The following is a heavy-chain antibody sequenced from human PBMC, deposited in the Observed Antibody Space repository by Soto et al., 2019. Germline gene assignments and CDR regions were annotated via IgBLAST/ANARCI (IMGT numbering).Heavy chain of an antibody. Sequence: QITLKESGPTLVKPTQTLTLTCSFSGFSLSTRGVGVGWIRQPPGKALEWLALIYWDDDKRYRPSLKSRLTHTKDTSKSQLVLTNTNMDPVDTATYFCAHLGITGTTSWFDPWGQGTLVTVSS. D-gene: IGHD1-20*01. CDR1: GFSLSTRGVG. V-gene: IGHV2-5*02. CDR2: IYWDDDK. CDR3: AHLGITGTTSWFDP. J-gene: IGHJ5*02.